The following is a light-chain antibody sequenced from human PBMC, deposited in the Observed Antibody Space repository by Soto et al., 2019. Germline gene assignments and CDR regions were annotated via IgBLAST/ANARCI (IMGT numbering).Light chain of an antibody. CDR2: LGS. J-gene: IGKJ2*03. CDR1: QSLLHSNGYNC. Sequence: DIVMTQSPLSLPVTPGEPASISCRSSQSLLHSNGYNCLDWYLQKPGQSPQLLIYLGSNRASGVPDRFRGSGSGTNFTLKISRVEAEDVGVYYCMQALHTPYGFGQGTKLEIK. CDR3: MQALHTPYG. V-gene: IGKV2-28*01.